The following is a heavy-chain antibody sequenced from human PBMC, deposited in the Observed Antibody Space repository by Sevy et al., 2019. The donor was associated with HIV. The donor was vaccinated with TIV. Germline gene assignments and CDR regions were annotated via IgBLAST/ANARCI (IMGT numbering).Heavy chain of an antibody. CDR3: ARFPPQRAFDI. CDR2: VSYDGSNT. CDR1: GFAFSDYD. V-gene: IGHV3-30-3*01. Sequence: GRSLRLSCEAFGFAFSDYDMHWVRQVPGKGLEWLAVVSYDGSNTSYADSVKGRFTVSRDNSKNTLYLQMNSLRRDDTAVFYCARFPPQRAFDIWGQGTTVTVSS. J-gene: IGHJ3*02.